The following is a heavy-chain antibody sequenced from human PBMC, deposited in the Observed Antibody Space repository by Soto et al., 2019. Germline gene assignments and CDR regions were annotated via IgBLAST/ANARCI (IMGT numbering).Heavy chain of an antibody. CDR2: INAGDAGT. V-gene: IGHV1-3*01. Sequence: GGSVQGSCKSSAYTFSNRGRHLVRQAPGQRLEWMGWINAGDAGTKYSENFQDRVTITRDTSASTVYLGLSSLSSEDTASYYCARTGHSGSYDFWGQGTLVTVSS. D-gene: IGHD3-22*01. CDR1: AYTFSNRG. CDR3: ARTGHSGSYDF. J-gene: IGHJ4*02.